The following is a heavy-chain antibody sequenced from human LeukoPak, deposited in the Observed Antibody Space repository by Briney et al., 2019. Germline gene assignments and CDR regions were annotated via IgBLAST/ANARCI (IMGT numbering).Heavy chain of an antibody. D-gene: IGHD6-19*01. Sequence: GRSLRLSCAASGFTFSSYAMHWVRQAPGKGLEWVAIISYDGSDTYYTDSVKGRFTISRDNSKNTLYLQMNSLRAEDTAVYYCAKEVHSSGWSMYLDYWGQGTLVTVSS. J-gene: IGHJ4*02. CDR2: ISYDGSDT. V-gene: IGHV3-30-3*01. CDR3: AKEVHSSGWSMYLDY. CDR1: GFTFSSYA.